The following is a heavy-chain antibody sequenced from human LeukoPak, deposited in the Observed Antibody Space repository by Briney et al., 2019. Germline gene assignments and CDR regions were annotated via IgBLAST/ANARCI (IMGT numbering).Heavy chain of an antibody. CDR3: ARYDVWGSYRAFDY. J-gene: IGHJ4*02. CDR2: IYYSGST. CDR1: GGSFSGYY. D-gene: IGHD3-16*02. Sequence: SETLSLTCAVYGGSFSGYYWSWIRQPPGKGLEWIGYIYYSGSTNYNPSLKSRVTILVDTSKNQFSLKLSSVTAADTAVYYCARYDVWGSYRAFDYWGQGTLVTVSS. V-gene: IGHV4-59*08.